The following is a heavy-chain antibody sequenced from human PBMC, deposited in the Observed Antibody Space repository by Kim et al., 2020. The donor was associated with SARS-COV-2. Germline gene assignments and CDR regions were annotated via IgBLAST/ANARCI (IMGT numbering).Heavy chain of an antibody. J-gene: IGHJ6*03. Sequence: SETLSLTCAVYGGSFSGYYWSWIRQPPGKGLEWIGEINHSGSTNYNPSLKSRVTISVDTSKNQFSLKLSSVTAADTAVYYCARGPKTRAFYYYMDVWGKG. CDR1: GGSFSGYY. CDR2: INHSGST. CDR3: ARGPKTRAFYYYMDV. V-gene: IGHV4-34*01.